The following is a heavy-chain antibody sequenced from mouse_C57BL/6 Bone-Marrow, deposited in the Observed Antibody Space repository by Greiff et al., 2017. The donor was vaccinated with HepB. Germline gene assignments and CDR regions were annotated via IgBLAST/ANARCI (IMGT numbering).Heavy chain of an antibody. D-gene: IGHD1-1*01. V-gene: IGHV1-63*01. CDR2: IYPGGGYT. J-gene: IGHJ3*01. CDR3: AIAGGSSLGWFAY. Sequence: VKLQQSGAELVRPGTSVKMSCKASGYTFTNYWIGWAKQRPGHGLEWIGDIYPGGGYTNYNEKFKGKATLTADKSSSTAYMQFSSLTSEDSAIYYCAIAGGSSLGWFAYWGQGTLVTVSA. CDR1: GYTFTNYW.